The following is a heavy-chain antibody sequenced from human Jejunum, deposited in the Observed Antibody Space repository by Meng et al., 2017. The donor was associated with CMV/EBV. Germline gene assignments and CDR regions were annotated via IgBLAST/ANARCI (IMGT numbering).Heavy chain of an antibody. V-gene: IGHV1-2*06. CDR3: ARGGFHFFPWLDP. J-gene: IGHJ5*02. Sequence: QVQLVQSGPEVKNPGASVKVSCKASGYTFIDYYIHWVRQAPGHGLAWMGRINPNTGGTNYAQTFQGRVTMTRDTSISTAYMEVNSLRSDDTAMYYCARGGFHFFPWLDPWGQGTLVTVSS. D-gene: IGHD3-3*02. CDR2: INPNTGGT. CDR1: GYTFIDYY.